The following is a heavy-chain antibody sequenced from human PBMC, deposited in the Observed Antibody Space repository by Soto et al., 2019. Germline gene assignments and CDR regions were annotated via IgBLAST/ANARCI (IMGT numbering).Heavy chain of an antibody. D-gene: IGHD6-6*01. CDR2: IIPIFGTA. CDR1: GGTFSSYA. V-gene: IGHV1-69*06. J-gene: IGHJ5*02. Sequence: QVQLVQSGAEVKKPGSSVKVSCKASGGTFSSYAISWVRQAPGQGLEWMGGIIPIFGTANYAQKFQGRVTITADKSTSTAYMELSSLRSEDTAVYYCAIIGWGEYSSSSTRPFNWFDPWGQGTLVTVSS. CDR3: AIIGWGEYSSSSTRPFNWFDP.